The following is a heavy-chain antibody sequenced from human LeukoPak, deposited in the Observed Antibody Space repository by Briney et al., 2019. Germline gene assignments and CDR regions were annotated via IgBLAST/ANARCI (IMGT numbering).Heavy chain of an antibody. J-gene: IGHJ4*02. CDR1: GFTVSNAW. D-gene: IGHD3-22*01. CDR3: TTAYYDSSGYHNY. CDR2: IKSNTDSGTT. Sequence: GGSPRLSCAASGFTVSNAWMSWVRQAPGKGLEWVGRIKSNTDSGTTDYAAPVRGRFTISRDESKNTLYLQMSSLKTEDTAVYYCTTAYYDSSGYHNYWGQGTLVTVSS. V-gene: IGHV3-15*01.